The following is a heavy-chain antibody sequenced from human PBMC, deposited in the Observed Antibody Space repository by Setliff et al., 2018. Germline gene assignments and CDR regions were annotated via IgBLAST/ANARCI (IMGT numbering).Heavy chain of an antibody. CDR3: AREGEAGSSKDHY. J-gene: IGHJ4*02. D-gene: IGHD6-19*01. Sequence: SETLSLTCSVSGGSIDSHYWSWIRQPPGKGLEWIGSIYYSGSTYYNPSLKSRVTISVDTSKNQFSLKLSSVTAADTAVYYCAREGEAGSSKDHYWGQGTPVTVSS. CDR2: IYYSGST. V-gene: IGHV4-59*11. CDR1: GGSIDSHY.